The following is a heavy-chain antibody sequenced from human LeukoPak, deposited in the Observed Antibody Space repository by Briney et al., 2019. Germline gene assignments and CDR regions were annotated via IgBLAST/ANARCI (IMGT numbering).Heavy chain of an antibody. CDR2: ISPYSGDT. J-gene: IGHJ4*02. CDR1: GYTFTTYG. D-gene: IGHD2-21*01. CDR3: TRGGDMIRY. V-gene: IGHV1-18*01. Sequence: ASVKVSCKASGYTFTTYGVSWVRQAPGQGLEWMGWISPYSGDTKYAQNFQGRVTMTTDTSTSTAYMGLRSLRSDDTAVYYCTRGGDMIRYWGQGTLVTVSS.